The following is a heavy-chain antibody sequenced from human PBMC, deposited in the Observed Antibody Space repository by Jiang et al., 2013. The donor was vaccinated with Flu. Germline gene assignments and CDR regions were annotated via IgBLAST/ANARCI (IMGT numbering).Heavy chain of an antibody. CDR1: GFTFDDYG. J-gene: IGHJ4*02. CDR3: ARDRGSKYYGSGTYSIGPYDY. Sequence: SCAASGFTFDDYGMSWVRQAPGKGLEWVSGINWNGGSTGYADSVKGRFTISRDNAKNSLYLQMNSLRAEDTALYHCARDRGSKYYGSGTYSIGPYDYWGQGTLVTVSS. V-gene: IGHV3-20*01. CDR2: INWNGGST. D-gene: IGHD3-10*01.